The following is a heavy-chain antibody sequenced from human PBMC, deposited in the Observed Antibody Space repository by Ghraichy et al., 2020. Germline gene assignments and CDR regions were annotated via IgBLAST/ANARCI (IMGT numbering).Heavy chain of an antibody. V-gene: IGHV4-4*02. CDR1: GGSISSSNW. CDR3: ASRSSYDSSGYSLDY. J-gene: IGHJ4*02. D-gene: IGHD3-22*01. CDR2: IYHSGTT. Sequence: SETLSLTCDVSGGSISSSNWWSWVRQSPGKGLEWIGEIYHSGTTKYNPSLQSRVTISVDKSKNQFSLKLSSVTAADTAVYYCASRSSYDSSGYSLDYWGQGTLVTVSS.